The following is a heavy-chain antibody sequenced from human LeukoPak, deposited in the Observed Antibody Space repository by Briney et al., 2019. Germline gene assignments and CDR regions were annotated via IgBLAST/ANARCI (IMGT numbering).Heavy chain of an antibody. Sequence: PGGSLRLSCADSDFTFSTYAMNWVRQAPGKGLEWVSTISGRGDLEFYTESVKGRFTISRDHSKNTVHLQMDSLRAEDTAIYYCAREGDFWSGYPIDHYYYMDVWGKGTTVTVTS. V-gene: IGHV3-23*01. J-gene: IGHJ6*03. CDR2: ISGRGDLE. CDR1: DFTFSTYA. CDR3: AREGDFWSGYPIDHYYYMDV. D-gene: IGHD3-3*01.